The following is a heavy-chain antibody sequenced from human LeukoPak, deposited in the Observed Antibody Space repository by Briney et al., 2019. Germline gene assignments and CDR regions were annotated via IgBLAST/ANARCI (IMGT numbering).Heavy chain of an antibody. CDR3: AKSVQLGWGSMWNY. V-gene: IGHV3-23*01. CDR2: IGPGVGST. Sequence: GGSLRLSCAASGFTFSSYAMNWVRQAPGKGLEWVSSIGPGVGSTYYADFVKGRFTISRDNSRNTLYLQMNSLRAEDTALYYCAKSVQLGWGSMWNYWGPGILVTVSS. D-gene: IGHD7-27*01. CDR1: GFTFSSYA. J-gene: IGHJ4*02.